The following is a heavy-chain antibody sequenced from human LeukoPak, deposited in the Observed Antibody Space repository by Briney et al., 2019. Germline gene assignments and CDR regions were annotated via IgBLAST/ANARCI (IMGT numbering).Heavy chain of an antibody. D-gene: IGHD5-18*01. CDR1: GYTFTDYY. V-gene: IGHV1-2*02. CDR3: ARDSSRGYTYAFDY. Sequence: ASVKVSCKASGYTFTDYYIHWVRQAPAQGLEWMGWISPNSGGSNYAQKFQGRVTMTRDTSINTAYMELSRLRSDDAAVYFCARDSSRGYTYAFDYWGQGTLVSVSS. J-gene: IGHJ4*02. CDR2: ISPNSGGS.